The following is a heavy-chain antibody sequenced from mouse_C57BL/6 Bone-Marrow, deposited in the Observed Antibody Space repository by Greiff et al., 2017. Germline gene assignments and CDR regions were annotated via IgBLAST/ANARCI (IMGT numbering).Heavy chain of an antibody. CDR1: GYAFSSSW. Sequence: VQLQQSGPELVKPGASVKISCKASGYAFSSSWMNWVKQRPGKGLEWIGRIYPGDGDTNYNGKFKGKATLTADKSSSTAYMQLSSLTSEDSAVYFCARKRGCDYWGQGTTLTDSS. V-gene: IGHV1-82*01. J-gene: IGHJ2*01. CDR3: ARKRGCDY. CDR2: IYPGDGDT.